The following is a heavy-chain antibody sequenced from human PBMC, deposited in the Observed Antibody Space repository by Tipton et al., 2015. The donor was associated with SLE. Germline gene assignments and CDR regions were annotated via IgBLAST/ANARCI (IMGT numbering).Heavy chain of an antibody. J-gene: IGHJ4*02. CDR3: AKDMVYSSGWYDY. CDR2: ISSSSSYT. D-gene: IGHD6-19*01. V-gene: IGHV3-11*05. CDR1: GFTFSDYY. Sequence: SLRLSCAASGFTFSDYYMSWIRQAPGKGLEWVSYISSSSSYTNYADSVKGRFTISRDNAKNSLYLQMNSLRAEDTAVYYCAKDMVYSSGWYDYWGQGTLVTVSS.